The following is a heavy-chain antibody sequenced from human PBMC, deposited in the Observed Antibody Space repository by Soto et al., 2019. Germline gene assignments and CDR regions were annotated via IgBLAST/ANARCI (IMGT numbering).Heavy chain of an antibody. D-gene: IGHD2-21*01. CDR3: AKLLWGNGPPY. CDR2: IKNKANSYIT. J-gene: IGHJ4*02. Sequence: GGSLRLSCAASGFTFSGHYMDWVRQAPGKGLEWVGRIKNKANSYITEYAASVKGRFTISRDDSKNSLYLQINSPKTEDTAVFLCAKLLWGNGPPYWGQGTLVTVSS. CDR1: GFTFSGHY. V-gene: IGHV3-72*01.